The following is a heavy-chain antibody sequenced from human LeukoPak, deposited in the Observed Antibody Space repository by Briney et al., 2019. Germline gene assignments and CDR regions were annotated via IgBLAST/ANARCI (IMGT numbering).Heavy chain of an antibody. J-gene: IGHJ4*02. V-gene: IGHV3-21*01. D-gene: IGHD5-12*01. Sequence: GSLTLSCAASGFTFSSYSMNWVRQAPGKGLEWVSSISSSSSYIYYADSVKGRFTISGDKAKNSLYLQMNSLRAEDTAIYYCAREGMVATFDYWGQGTLVTVSS. CDR2: ISSSSSYI. CDR1: GFTFSSYS. CDR3: AREGMVATFDY.